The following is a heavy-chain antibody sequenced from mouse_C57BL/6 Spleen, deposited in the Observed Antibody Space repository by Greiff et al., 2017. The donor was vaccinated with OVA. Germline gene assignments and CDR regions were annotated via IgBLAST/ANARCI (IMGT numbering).Heavy chain of an antibody. CDR1: GFTFSDYG. Sequence: EVQGVESGGGLVKPGGSLKLSCAASGFTFSDYGMHWVRQAPEKGLEWVAYISSGSSTIYYADTVKGRFTISRDNAKNTLFLQMTSLRSEDTAMYYCARGGTTVVAHWYFDVWGTGTTVTVSS. V-gene: IGHV5-17*01. CDR3: ARGGTTVVAHWYFDV. CDR2: ISSGSSTI. J-gene: IGHJ1*03. D-gene: IGHD1-1*01.